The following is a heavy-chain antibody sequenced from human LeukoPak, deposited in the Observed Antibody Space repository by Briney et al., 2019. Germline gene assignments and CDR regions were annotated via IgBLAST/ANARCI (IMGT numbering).Heavy chain of an antibody. CDR3: ARSAVRRKPYYFDY. CDR2: IYHSGRT. V-gene: IGHV4-38-2*02. Sequence: SETLSLTCTVSGYSISSGYYWGWIRQPPGKGLEWIGSIYHSGRTFYNPSLKSRVTISVDTSKNQFSLKLTSVTAADTAVYYCARSAVRRKPYYFDYWGQGTLVTVSP. J-gene: IGHJ4*02. CDR1: GYSISSGYY. D-gene: IGHD3-10*01.